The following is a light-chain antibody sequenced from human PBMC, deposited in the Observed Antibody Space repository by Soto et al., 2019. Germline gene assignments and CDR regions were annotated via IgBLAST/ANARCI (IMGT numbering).Light chain of an antibody. CDR3: QRYGYWPPA. J-gene: IGKJ3*01. CDR2: DAS. CDR1: QRISGY. V-gene: IGKV3-11*01. Sequence: EIVLTQSPATLSLSPGERATLSCRASQRISGYLAWYQQKPGQAPRLLIYDASNRATGIPARFSGSGAGTDFTLTISSLQAEDFALYYCQRYGYWPPAFGPGTKVDIK.